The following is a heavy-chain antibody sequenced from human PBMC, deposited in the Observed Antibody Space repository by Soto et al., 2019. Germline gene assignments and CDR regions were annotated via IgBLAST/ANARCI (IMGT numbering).Heavy chain of an antibody. J-gene: IGHJ4*02. CDR1: EFSFDYYA. CDR2: ITYTGVST. Sequence: PGGSLRLSCAASEFSFDYYAMSWVRQAPGKGLEWVSSITYTGVSTYYADSVKGRFTISRDNSRDTLFLQMNSLRAEDTAIYYCAKSSVWYPYFDSWGQGTLVTVSS. V-gene: IGHV3-23*01. CDR3: AKSSVWYPYFDS. D-gene: IGHD6-13*01.